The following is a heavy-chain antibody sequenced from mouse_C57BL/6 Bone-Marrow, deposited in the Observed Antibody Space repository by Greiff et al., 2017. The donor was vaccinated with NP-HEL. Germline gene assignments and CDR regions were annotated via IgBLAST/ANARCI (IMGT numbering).Heavy chain of an antibody. CDR1: GYTFTDYY. V-gene: IGHV1-19*01. CDR2: INPYNGGT. Sequence: VQLQQSGPVLVKPGASVKMSCKASGYTFTDYYMNWVKQSHGKSLEWIGVINPYNGGTSYNQKFKGKATLTVDKYSSTAYMELNSLTSEDSAVYYCACGNPWFAYWGQGTLVTVSA. CDR3: ACGNPWFAY. J-gene: IGHJ3*01. D-gene: IGHD2-1*01.